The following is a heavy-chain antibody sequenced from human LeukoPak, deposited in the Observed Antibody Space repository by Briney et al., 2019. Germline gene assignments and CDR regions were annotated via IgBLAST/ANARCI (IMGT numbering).Heavy chain of an antibody. D-gene: IGHD3-10*01. J-gene: IGHJ4*02. CDR2: IAPRSGAT. CDR3: ARDGSVESGHYYFDY. Sequence: ASVKVSCKASGYTFTDNYIRWIRQAPGQGLEWMGWIAPRSGATNYAPKLEGRVILTRDTSFTTAYMELSGLRSDDTAIYFCARDGSVESGHYYFDYWGQGALVTVSS. CDR1: GYTFTDNY. V-gene: IGHV1-2*02.